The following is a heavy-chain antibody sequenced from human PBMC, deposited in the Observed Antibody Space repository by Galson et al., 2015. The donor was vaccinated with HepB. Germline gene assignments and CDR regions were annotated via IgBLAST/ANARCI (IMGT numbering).Heavy chain of an antibody. CDR1: GYTLTELS. D-gene: IGHD3-9*01. CDR3: ATGPSVGDWLVGGFDY. Sequence: SVKVSCKVSGYTLTELSMHWVRQAPGKGLEWMGGFDPEDGETIYAQKFQGRVTMTEDTSTDTAYMELSSLRSEDTAVYYCATGPSVGDWLVGGFDYWGQGTLVTVSS. J-gene: IGHJ4*02. CDR2: FDPEDGET. V-gene: IGHV1-24*01.